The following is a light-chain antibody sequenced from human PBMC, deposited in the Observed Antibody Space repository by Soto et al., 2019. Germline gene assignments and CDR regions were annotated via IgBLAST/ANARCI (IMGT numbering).Light chain of an antibody. Sequence: DIQMTQSPSSLSASVGDRVTITCRASRNIGNYLNWYQQKPERAPKLLIYLTSSLQSGVPSRFSGSGSGTDFTLTISSLQPEDFATYYCQQSYSTPYSFGQGTKLEIK. CDR3: QQSYSTPYS. CDR2: LTS. V-gene: IGKV1-39*01. CDR1: RNIGNY. J-gene: IGKJ2*01.